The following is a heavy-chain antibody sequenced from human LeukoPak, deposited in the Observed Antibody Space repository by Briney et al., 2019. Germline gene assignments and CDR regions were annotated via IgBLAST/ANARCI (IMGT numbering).Heavy chain of an antibody. D-gene: IGHD3-22*01. CDR2: IYYSGST. Sequence: PSETLSLTCSVSGGSISSYYWSWIRQPPGKGLEWIGYIYYSGSTNYNPSLKSRVTISVDTSKNQFSLKVSSVTAADTAVYYCARDGQINPYDSSGYLLVYWGQGALVTVSS. J-gene: IGHJ4*02. CDR3: ARDGQINPYDSSGYLLVY. CDR1: GGSISSYY. V-gene: IGHV4-59*01.